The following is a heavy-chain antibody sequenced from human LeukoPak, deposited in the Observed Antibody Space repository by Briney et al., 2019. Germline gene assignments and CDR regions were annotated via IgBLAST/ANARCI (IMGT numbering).Heavy chain of an antibody. V-gene: IGHV3-74*01. J-gene: IGHJ4*02. CDR2: INSDGSST. Sequence: PGGSLRLSCAASGFTFSSYWMHWVRQAPGKGLVWVSRINSDGSSTSYADSVKGRFTISRDNAKNTLYLQMNSLRAEDTAVYYCASGVYDYVWGSYPFFRGGQGTLVTVSS. D-gene: IGHD3-16*02. CDR1: GFTFSSYW. CDR3: ASGVYDYVWGSYPFFR.